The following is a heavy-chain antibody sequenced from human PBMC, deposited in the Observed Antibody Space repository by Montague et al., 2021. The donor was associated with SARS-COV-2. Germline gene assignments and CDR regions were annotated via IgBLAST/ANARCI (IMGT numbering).Heavy chain of an antibody. Sequence: SETLSLTCAVYGGSFSGYYWCWIRQPPGKGLEWMGEVNNSGSTNYNPSLKSRVTISVDTSKNQFSLTLSSVTAADTAVYYCASARQDVVVPALGIGAYYYYYYLDVWGKGTPVTVSS. CDR3: ASARQDVVVPALGIGAYYYYYYLDV. D-gene: IGHD2-2*01. CDR1: GGSFSGYY. CDR2: VNNSGST. J-gene: IGHJ6*03. V-gene: IGHV4-34*01.